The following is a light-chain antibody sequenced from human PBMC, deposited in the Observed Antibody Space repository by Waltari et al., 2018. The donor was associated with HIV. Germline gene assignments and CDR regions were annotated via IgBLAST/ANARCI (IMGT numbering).Light chain of an antibody. J-gene: IGLJ2*01. CDR1: NLGDKY. Sequence: SYELTQPPSVSVSPGQTASITCSGDNLGDKYVCWYQQKPGQSPVLVIYQDSKRPSRIPERFSGSNSGNTATLTISGTQAMDEADYYCQAWDSSTYVVFGGGTKLTVL. V-gene: IGLV3-1*01. CDR2: QDS. CDR3: QAWDSSTYVV.